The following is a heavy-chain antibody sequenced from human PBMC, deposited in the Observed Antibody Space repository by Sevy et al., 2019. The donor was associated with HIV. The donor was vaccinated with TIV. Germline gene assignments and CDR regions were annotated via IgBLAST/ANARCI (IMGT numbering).Heavy chain of an antibody. CDR1: GFSLSSSRVA. Sequence: SGSTLVNPTQTLTLTCTCSGFSLSSSRVAVGWIRQSPGKAPEWLALFYWNNDKRYNPSVRSRLTITRDTPKNQVVLTMTNMDPEDTATYYCAHSTITPLVVVTAVWYYFDYWGQGTLVTVSS. D-gene: IGHD2-21*02. V-gene: IGHV2-5*01. J-gene: IGHJ4*02. CDR3: AHSTITPLVVVTAVWYYFDY. CDR2: FYWNNDK.